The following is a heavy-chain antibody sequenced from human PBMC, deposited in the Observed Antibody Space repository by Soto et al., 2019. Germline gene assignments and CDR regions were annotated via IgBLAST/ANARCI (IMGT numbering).Heavy chain of an antibody. CDR1: GFTFSSYG. Sequence: HVQLVESGGGVVQPGRSLRLSCAASGFTFSSYGMHWVRQAPGKGLEWVAVIWYDGSNKYYADSVKGRFTISRDNSKNTLYLQMNSLRAEDTAVYYCASSMIALDYWGQGTLVTVSS. D-gene: IGHD3-22*01. CDR2: IWYDGSNK. J-gene: IGHJ4*02. V-gene: IGHV3-33*01. CDR3: ASSMIALDY.